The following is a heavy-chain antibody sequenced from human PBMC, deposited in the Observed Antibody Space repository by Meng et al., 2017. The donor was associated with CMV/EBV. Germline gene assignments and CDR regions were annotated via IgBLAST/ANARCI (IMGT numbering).Heavy chain of an antibody. CDR3: ARGSRAARLGLGD. CDR1: GGFLSGYY. J-gene: IGHJ4*02. D-gene: IGHD6-6*01. CDR2: INHSGST. V-gene: IGHV4-34*01. Sequence: WCSSPFRPWDTKSHPVTFHGGFLSGYYSSWSRQPPGKGLEWIGEINHSGSTNYNPSLKSRVTISVDTSKNQFSLKLSSVTAADTAVYYCARGSRAARLGLGDWGQGTLVTVSS.